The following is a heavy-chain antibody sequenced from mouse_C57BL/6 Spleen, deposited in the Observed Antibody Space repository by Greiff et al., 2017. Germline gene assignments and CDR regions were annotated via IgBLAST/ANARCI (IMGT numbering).Heavy chain of an antibody. V-gene: IGHV1-82*01. CDR2: IYPGDGDT. CDR1: GYAFSSSW. D-gene: IGHD1-1*01. J-gene: IGHJ2*01. Sequence: QVQLQQPGPELVKPGASVKISCKASGYAFSSSWMNWVKQRPGKGLEWIGRIYPGDGDTNYNGKFKGKATLTADKSSSTAYMQHSSLTSEDSAVYFCSRKGIYYYGSDYFDYWGQGTTLTVSS. CDR3: SRKGIYYYGSDYFDY.